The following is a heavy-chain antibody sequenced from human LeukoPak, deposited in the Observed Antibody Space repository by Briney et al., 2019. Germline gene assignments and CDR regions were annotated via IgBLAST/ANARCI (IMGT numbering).Heavy chain of an antibody. CDR1: GGSISSYY. Sequence: PSETLSLTCTVSGGSISSYYWSWIRQPPGKGLEWIGYIYYSGSTNYNPSLQSRVTVSVDTSKNQFSLKLSSVTAADTAVYYCARLSGSQDYWGQGTLVTVSS. CDR3: ARLSGSQDY. V-gene: IGHV4-59*01. CDR2: IYYSGST. J-gene: IGHJ4*02. D-gene: IGHD1-26*01.